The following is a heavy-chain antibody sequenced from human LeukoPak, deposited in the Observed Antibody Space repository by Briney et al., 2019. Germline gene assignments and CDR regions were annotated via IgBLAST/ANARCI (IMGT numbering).Heavy chain of an antibody. CDR2: ISWNSGSI. CDR3: ARAGSKVLRYFDY. CDR1: EFTFGSYG. Sequence: LRLSCAASEFTFGSYGMLWVRKAPGKGLEGVSGISWNSGSIGYADSVKGRFTISRDNAKNSLYLQMNSLRAEDTAVYYCARAGSKVLRYFDYWGQGTLVTVSS. D-gene: IGHD3-9*01. J-gene: IGHJ4*02. V-gene: IGHV3-9*01.